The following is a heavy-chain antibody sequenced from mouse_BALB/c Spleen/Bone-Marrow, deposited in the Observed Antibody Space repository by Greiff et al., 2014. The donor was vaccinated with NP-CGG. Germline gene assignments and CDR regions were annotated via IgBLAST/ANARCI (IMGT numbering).Heavy chain of an antibody. CDR3: ARRGRIAEALGY. CDR1: GYAFTSYV. V-gene: IGHV1-14*01. Sequence: VQLKESGPEQVKPGASVKMSCKASGYAFTSYVMHWVKQKPGQGLEWIGYINPYNDGTKYNEKFKGKATLTSDKSSSTAYMELSSLTSEDSAVYYCARRGRIAEALGYWGQGTTLTVSS. D-gene: IGHD6-1*01. CDR2: INPYNDGT. J-gene: IGHJ2*01.